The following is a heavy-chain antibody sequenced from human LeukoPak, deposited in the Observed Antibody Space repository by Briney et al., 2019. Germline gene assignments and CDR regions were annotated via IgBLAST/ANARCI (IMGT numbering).Heavy chain of an antibody. CDR3: ARDYYDSSVYYRALFDY. Sequence: ASVKVSCKASGYTFTSYYMHWVRQAPGQGLEWMGIINPSGGSTSYAQKFQGRVTVTRDTSTSTVYMELSSLRSEDTAVYYCARDYYDSSVYYRALFDYWGQGTLVTVSS. D-gene: IGHD3-22*01. CDR1: GYTFTSYY. CDR2: INPSGGST. J-gene: IGHJ4*02. V-gene: IGHV1-46*01.